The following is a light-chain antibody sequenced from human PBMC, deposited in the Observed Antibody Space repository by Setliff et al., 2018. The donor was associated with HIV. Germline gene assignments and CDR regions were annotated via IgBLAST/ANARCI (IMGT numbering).Light chain of an antibody. CDR1: KIGSKS. Sequence: SYELTQPPSVSVAPGKTARITCGGNKIGSKSVNWYQQKPGQAPVLVVYEDSDRPSGIPERFSGSNSDNTATLTISRVEAGDEADYYCQVWDSSRDPSGVFGSGTRSPS. CDR3: QVWDSSRDPSGV. J-gene: IGLJ1*01. CDR2: EDS. V-gene: IGLV3-21*03.